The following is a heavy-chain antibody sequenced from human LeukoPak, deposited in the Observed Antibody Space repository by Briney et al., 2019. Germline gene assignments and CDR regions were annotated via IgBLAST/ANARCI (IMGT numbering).Heavy chain of an antibody. D-gene: IGHD4-17*01. CDR2: INSDGSST. V-gene: IGHV3-74*01. CDR1: GFXXSXXX. Sequence: GGSLRLSCAASGFXXSXXXXXXVXXXXXKXXVXVSRINSDGSSTTYADSVKGRFTISRDNAENTLYLQMNSLRAEDTAAYYCLGYGDPHDAFDIWGQGTMVTVSS. J-gene: IGHJ3*02. CDR3: LGYGDPHDAFDI.